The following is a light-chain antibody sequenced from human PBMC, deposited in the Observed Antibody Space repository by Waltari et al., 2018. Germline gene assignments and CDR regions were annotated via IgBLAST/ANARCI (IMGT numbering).Light chain of an antibody. Sequence: DIQMTQSPSSVSASVGDRVTITCRASQSISSYLNWYQQKPGNAPKLLIYAASSLQSGVPSRFSGSGSGTDFTLTISSLQPEDFGTYYCQQSYSTPRFTFGPGTKVEIK. V-gene: IGKV1-39*01. J-gene: IGKJ3*01. CDR2: AAS. CDR3: QQSYSTPRFT. CDR1: QSISSY.